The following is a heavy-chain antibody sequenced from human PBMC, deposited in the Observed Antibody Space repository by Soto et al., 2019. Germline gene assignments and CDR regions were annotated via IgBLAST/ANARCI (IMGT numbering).Heavy chain of an antibody. Sequence: ASVKVSCKASGYTFTTYYIHWVRQAPGQGLEWMGIINPSDGSTNYAQNFQGRVTMTRDTSTNTVYMDLSSLRSEDTAIYYCAIEGGYNSKPLHYWGQGTLVTVSS. CDR1: GYTFTTYY. J-gene: IGHJ4*02. V-gene: IGHV1-46*01. D-gene: IGHD5-12*01. CDR2: INPSDGST. CDR3: AIEGGYNSKPLHY.